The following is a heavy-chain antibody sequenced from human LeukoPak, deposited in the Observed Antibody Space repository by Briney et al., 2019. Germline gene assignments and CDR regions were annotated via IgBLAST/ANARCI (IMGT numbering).Heavy chain of an antibody. D-gene: IGHD1-26*01. CDR1: GGSISSGDYY. Sequence: PSETLSLTCTVSGGSISSGDYYWSWIRQLPGKGLEWIGYIYYSGTTYYNPSLKSRVTISVDASRKQFSLKLSSVTAADTAVYYCARGRVGAGDAFDIWGQGTMVTVSS. J-gene: IGHJ3*02. V-gene: IGHV4-31*03. CDR2: IYYSGTT. CDR3: ARGRVGAGDAFDI.